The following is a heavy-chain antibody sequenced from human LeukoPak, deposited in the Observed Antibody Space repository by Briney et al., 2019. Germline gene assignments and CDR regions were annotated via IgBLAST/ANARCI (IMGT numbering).Heavy chain of an antibody. CDR1: GFIFSNYM. CDR3: LRDLNWSLDQ. CDR2: IKSDGITI. D-gene: IGHD1-20*01. Sequence: GGSLRLSCAASGFIFSNYMMHWVRQAPGKGLVWVSRIKSDGITITYADSVKGRFTISRDNAKNTLYLQMNSLRAEDTAVYYCLRDLNWSLDQWGQGTLVTVSS. V-gene: IGHV3-74*01. J-gene: IGHJ4*02.